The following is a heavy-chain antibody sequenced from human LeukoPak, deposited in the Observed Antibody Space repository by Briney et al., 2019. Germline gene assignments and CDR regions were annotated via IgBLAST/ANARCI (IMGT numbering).Heavy chain of an antibody. V-gene: IGHV5-51*01. CDR3: ARRVSYGDYLYYFDY. J-gene: IGHJ4*02. CDR2: IYPGDSNT. D-gene: IGHD4-17*01. CDR1: GYSFTSYW. Sequence: GESLKISCQGSGYSFTSYWIGWARQMPGKGLEWMGIIYPGDSNTKYSPSFQGQVTISADKSITTAYLQWSSLKASDTAMYYCARRVSYGDYLYYFDYWGQGTLVTVSS.